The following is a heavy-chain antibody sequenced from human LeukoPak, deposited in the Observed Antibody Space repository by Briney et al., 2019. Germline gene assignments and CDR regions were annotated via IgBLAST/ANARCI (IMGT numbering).Heavy chain of an antibody. CDR2: IRYDGSNK. CDR3: ARDDCSSTSCYRSAFDI. CDR1: GFTFSSYG. D-gene: IGHD2-2*02. J-gene: IGHJ3*02. V-gene: IGHV3-30*02. Sequence: GGSLRLSCAASGFTFSSYGMHWVRQAPGKGLEWVAFIRYDGSNKYYADSVKGRFTISRDNSKNTLYLQMNSLRAEDTAVYYCARDDCSSTSCYRSAFDIWGQGTMVTVSS.